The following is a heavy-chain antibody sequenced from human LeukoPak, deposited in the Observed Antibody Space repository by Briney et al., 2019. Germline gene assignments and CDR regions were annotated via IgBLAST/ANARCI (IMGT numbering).Heavy chain of an antibody. CDR1: GYSFTSYW. CDR3: ARLGHCSSTSCYTGFDY. CDR2: IYPGDSDT. Sequence: GESLKISCKGPGYSFTSYWIGWVRQMPGKGLEWMGIIYPGDSDTRYSPSFQGQVTISADKSISTAYLQWSSLEASDTAMYYCARLGHCSSTSCYTGFDYWGQGTLVTVSS. D-gene: IGHD2-2*02. V-gene: IGHV5-51*01. J-gene: IGHJ4*02.